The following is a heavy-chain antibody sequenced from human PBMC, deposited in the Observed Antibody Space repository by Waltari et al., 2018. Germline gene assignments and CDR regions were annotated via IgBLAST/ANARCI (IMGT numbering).Heavy chain of an antibody. V-gene: IGHV3-23*04. CDR1: GFTFSSYA. CDR2: ISGSGGST. CDR3: ANPSAAGNRYADY. Sequence: EVQLVESGGGLVQPGGSLRLSCAASGFTFSSYALRWVRQAPGKGLEWVSAISGSGGSTYYADSVKGRFTISRDNSKNTLYLQMNSLRAEDTAVYYCANPSAAGNRYADYWGQGTLVTVSS. J-gene: IGHJ4*02. D-gene: IGHD6-13*01.